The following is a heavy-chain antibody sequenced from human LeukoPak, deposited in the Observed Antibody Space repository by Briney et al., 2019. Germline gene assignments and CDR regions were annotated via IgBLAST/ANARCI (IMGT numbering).Heavy chain of an antibody. CDR2: ISSSSSYI. Sequence: PGGSLRLSCAASGFTFSSYSMNWVRQAPGKGLEWVSSISSSSSYIYYADSVKGRFTISRDSAKNSLYLQMNSLRAEDTAVYYCARGIVVVPPYRGGMDVWGQGTTVTVSS. CDR3: ARGIVVVPPYRGGMDV. D-gene: IGHD2-2*01. V-gene: IGHV3-21*01. J-gene: IGHJ6*02. CDR1: GFTFSSYS.